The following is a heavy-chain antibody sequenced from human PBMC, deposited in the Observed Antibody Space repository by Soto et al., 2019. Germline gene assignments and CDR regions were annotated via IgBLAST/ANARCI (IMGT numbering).Heavy chain of an antibody. V-gene: IGHV5-10-1*01. D-gene: IGHD6-13*01. Sequence: EVQLVQSGAEVKKPGESLRISCMGSGYNFTSYWITWVRHMPGKGLAWMGTIDPSDSYINYGPSFQGHVTISADTSIFTPALQWSRLTASDTAMYHCAIVSGYQSNWSRHFDLWGRGTLVTVSS. J-gene: IGHJ2*01. CDR3: AIVSGYQSNWSRHFDL. CDR1: GYNFTSYW. CDR2: IDPSDSYI.